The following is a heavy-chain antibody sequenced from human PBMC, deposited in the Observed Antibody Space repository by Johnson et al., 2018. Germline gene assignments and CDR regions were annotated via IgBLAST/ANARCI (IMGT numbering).Heavy chain of an antibody. CDR3: AKEVVAGTSSSGYYGMDV. CDR1: GFTFSTYA. D-gene: IGHD2-15*01. CDR2: ISGSGDST. V-gene: IGHV3-23*04. J-gene: IGHJ6*02. Sequence: VQLVQSGGDLVQPGESLRLSCAASGFTFSTYAMTWVRQAPGKGLEWVSAISGSGDSTYYADSVRGRFTISREHFYNTLHLQMNTLRVEDTAVYYCAKEVVAGTSSSGYYGMDVWGQGTTVTVSS.